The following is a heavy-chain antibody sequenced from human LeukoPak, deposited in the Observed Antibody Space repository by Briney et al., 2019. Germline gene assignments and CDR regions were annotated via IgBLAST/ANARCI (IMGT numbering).Heavy chain of an antibody. CDR1: GFTFSAYW. CDR2: IKRDGDEK. V-gene: IGHV3-7*01. J-gene: IGHJ4*02. D-gene: IGHD3-16*01. Sequence: GRSLRLSCAVSGFTFSAYWMGWVRLTPGKGLEWVANIKRDGDEKYSVDSVKGRFTIFRDNAKNSLYLQMNSLKAEDTAVYYCARIIHVDYTPLYYFDHWGQGTLVTVSS. CDR3: ARIIHVDYTPLYYFDH.